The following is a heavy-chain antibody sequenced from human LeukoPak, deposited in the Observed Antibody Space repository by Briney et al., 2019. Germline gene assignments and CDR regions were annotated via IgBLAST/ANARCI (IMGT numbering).Heavy chain of an antibody. Sequence: ASVKVSCKASGYTFTGYYMHWVRQAPGQGVEWMGWINPNSGGTNYAQNFQGRVTMTRDTSITTAYMELSRLRSDDTAVYYCARDRGYYDSSGYYSTALNFDYWGQGTLVTVSS. J-gene: IGHJ4*02. CDR2: INPNSGGT. V-gene: IGHV1-2*02. CDR1: GYTFTGYY. D-gene: IGHD3-22*01. CDR3: ARDRGYYDSSGYYSTALNFDY.